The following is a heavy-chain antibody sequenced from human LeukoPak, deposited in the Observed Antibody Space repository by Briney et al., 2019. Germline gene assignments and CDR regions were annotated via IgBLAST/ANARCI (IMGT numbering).Heavy chain of an antibody. CDR1: RYTFTSYD. J-gene: IGHJ4*02. Sequence: ASVRVSCRASRYTFTSYDINWVRQAPGQGREWMGWMNRNSGNTGYAQKFQGRVTMTRNTSISTAYMELSSLRSEDTAVYYCARASSYDYVWGSYRYKEIFDYWGQGTLVTVSS. D-gene: IGHD3-16*02. V-gene: IGHV1-8*01. CDR3: ARASSYDYVWGSYRYKEIFDY. CDR2: MNRNSGNT.